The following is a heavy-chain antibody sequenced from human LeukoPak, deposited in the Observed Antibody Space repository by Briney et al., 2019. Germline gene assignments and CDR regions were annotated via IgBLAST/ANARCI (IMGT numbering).Heavy chain of an antibody. CDR1: GYTFTGYY. V-gene: IGHV1-2*02. J-gene: IGHJ3*02. D-gene: IGHD3-22*01. Sequence: ASVKVSCKASGYTFTGYYMHWVRQAPGQGLEWMGWINPNSGGTNYAQKFQGRVTMTRDTSISTAYMELSRLRSDDTAVYYCARGIVVVIPLDAFDIWGQGTMVTVSS. CDR2: INPNSGGT. CDR3: ARGIVVVIPLDAFDI.